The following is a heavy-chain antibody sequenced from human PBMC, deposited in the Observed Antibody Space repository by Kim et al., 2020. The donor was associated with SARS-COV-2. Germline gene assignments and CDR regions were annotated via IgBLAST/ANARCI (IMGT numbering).Heavy chain of an antibody. J-gene: IGHJ4*02. CDR2: IKQDGSEK. CDR1: GFTFSSYW. Sequence: GGSLRLSCAASGFTFSSYWMSWVRQAPGKGLEWVANIKQDGSEKYYVDSVKGRFTISRDNAKNSLYLQMNSLRAEDTAVYYCAREGNFQLITIFGVVIIPLAFDYWGQGTLVTVSS. D-gene: IGHD3-3*01. CDR3: AREGNFQLITIFGVVIIPLAFDY. V-gene: IGHV3-7*01.